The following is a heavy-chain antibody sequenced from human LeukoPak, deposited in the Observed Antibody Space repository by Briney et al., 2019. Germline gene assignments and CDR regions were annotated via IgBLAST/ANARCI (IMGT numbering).Heavy chain of an antibody. V-gene: IGHV1-46*01. CDR2: IDPSGGST. D-gene: IGHD1-1*01. CDR1: GYSFTSYY. Sequence: ASVKVSCKASGYSFTSYYMHWVRQAPAQGLEWMGIIDPSGGSTSYAQKLQGRVTMTRDTSTSTVYMELSSLRSEDTAVYYCARDNTATGPFDNWGQGTLVTVSS. CDR3: ARDNTATGPFDN. J-gene: IGHJ4*02.